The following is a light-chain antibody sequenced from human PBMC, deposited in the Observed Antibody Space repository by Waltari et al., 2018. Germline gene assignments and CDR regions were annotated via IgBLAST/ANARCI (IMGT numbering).Light chain of an antibody. CDR3: QEYDSLPVT. CDR1: QSVKNN. J-gene: IGKJ4*01. V-gene: IGKV1-5*03. Sequence: DIQMTQSPSTLSASVGDRVTLTCRASQSVKNNLAWYQQKPGKDPQVLIHKASRLETGVPSRFSGSGFGTEFTLTISSLQPDDFATYYCQEYDSLPVTFGGGTKVEIK. CDR2: KAS.